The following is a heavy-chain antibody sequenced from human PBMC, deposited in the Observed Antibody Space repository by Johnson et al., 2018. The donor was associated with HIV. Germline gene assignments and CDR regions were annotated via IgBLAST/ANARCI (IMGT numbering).Heavy chain of an antibody. CDR2: ISWNSGSI. J-gene: IGHJ3*02. V-gene: IGHV3-9*01. CDR1: GFTFDDYA. CDR3: ARAGGIFGVEDAFDI. Sequence: VQLVESGGGLIQPGGSLRLSCAASGFTFDDYAMHWVRQAPGKGLEWVSGISWNSGSIGYADSVKGRFTISRDNSKNTLYLQMNSLRAEDTAVYYCARAGGIFGVEDAFDIWGQGTMVTVSS. D-gene: IGHD3-3*01.